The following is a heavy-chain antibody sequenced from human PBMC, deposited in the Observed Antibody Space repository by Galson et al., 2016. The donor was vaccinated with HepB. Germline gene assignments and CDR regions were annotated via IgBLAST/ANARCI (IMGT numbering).Heavy chain of an antibody. CDR2: ITNGGDTT. V-gene: IGHV3-23*01. CDR3: AKLGGDSGSPY. D-gene: IGHD5-12*01. J-gene: IGHJ4*01. Sequence: SLRLSCAASGFTFSNYYMSWIRQAPGKGLEWVSGITNGGDTTYYADSVRGRFTISRDNPKNTLYLQVNSLRADDTAVYYCAKLGGDSGSPYWGHGTLVTVSS. CDR1: GFTFSNYY.